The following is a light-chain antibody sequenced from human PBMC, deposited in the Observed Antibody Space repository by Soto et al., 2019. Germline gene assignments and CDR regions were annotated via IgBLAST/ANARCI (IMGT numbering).Light chain of an antibody. CDR2: EVS. Sequence: QSALTQPRSVSGSPGQSVAISFTGTSRDVDAYDFVSWYQHHPGKAPKLIISEVSKRPSGVSHRFSGSKSGNTASLTISGLQAEDEADYFCCSFAGSFYVFGTGTKLTVL. CDR1: SRDVDAYDF. CDR3: CSFAGSFYV. V-gene: IGLV2-11*01. J-gene: IGLJ1*01.